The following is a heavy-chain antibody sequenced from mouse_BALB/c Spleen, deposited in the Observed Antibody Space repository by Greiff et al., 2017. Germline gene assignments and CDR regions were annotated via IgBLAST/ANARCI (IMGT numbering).Heavy chain of an antibody. CDR1: GYAFSSYW. CDR2: IYPGDGDT. J-gene: IGHJ2*01. D-gene: IGHD2-1*01. Sequence: VQLQQSGAELVRPGSSVKISCKASGYAFSSYWMNWVKQRPGQGLEWIGQIYPGDGDTNYNGKFKGKATLTADKSSSTDYMQLSSLTSEDSADYFCARDGNYGYWGQGTTLTVSS. V-gene: IGHV1-80*01. CDR3: ARDGNYGY.